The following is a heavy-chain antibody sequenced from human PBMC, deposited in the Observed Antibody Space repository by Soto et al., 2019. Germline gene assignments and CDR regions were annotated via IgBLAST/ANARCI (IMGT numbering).Heavy chain of an antibody. CDR2: INPGDSDT. CDR1: GYSFTNYY. J-gene: IGHJ6*02. D-gene: IGHD3-16*01. Sequence: ESLKISCKGSGYSFTNYYIAWVRQLPGKGLEWMGIINPGDSDTRYNPSFQGQVTMSADKSISTAYLQWNSLQASDTAMYYCAISYPFGSGYSYYGMDVWGQGTTVTVSS. V-gene: IGHV5-51*01. CDR3: AISYPFGSGYSYYGMDV.